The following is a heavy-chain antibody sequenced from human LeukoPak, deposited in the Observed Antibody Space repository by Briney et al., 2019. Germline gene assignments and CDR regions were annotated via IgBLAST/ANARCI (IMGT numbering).Heavy chain of an antibody. CDR2: INHSGST. CDR3: ARGRRSSGWYDY. Sequence: SETLSLTCAVYGGSFSGYYWSWIRQPPGKGLEWIGEINHSGSTNYNPSLKSRVTISVDTSKNQFSLKLSSVTAADTAVYYCARGRRSSGWYDYWGQGTLVTVSS. J-gene: IGHJ4*02. CDR1: GGSFSGYY. V-gene: IGHV4-34*01. D-gene: IGHD6-19*01.